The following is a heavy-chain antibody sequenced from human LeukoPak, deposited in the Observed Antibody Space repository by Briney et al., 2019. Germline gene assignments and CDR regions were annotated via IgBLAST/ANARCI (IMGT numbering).Heavy chain of an antibody. CDR1: GFTFSSYA. Sequence: GRSLRLSCAASGFTFSSYAMHWVCQAPGKGLEWVAVISYDGSNKYYADSVKGRFTISRDDSKNTLYLQMNSLRAEDTAVYYCARNGAVAWYYFDYWGQGTLVTVSS. J-gene: IGHJ4*02. CDR2: ISYDGSNK. D-gene: IGHD6-19*01. CDR3: ARNGAVAWYYFDY. V-gene: IGHV3-30*04.